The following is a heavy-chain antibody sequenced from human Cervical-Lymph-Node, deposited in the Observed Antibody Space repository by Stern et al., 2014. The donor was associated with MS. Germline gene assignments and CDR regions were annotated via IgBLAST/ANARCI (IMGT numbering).Heavy chain of an antibody. CDR1: GFSFGDYD. Sequence: EVQLVESGGDLVQPGGSLRLSWAASGFSFGDYDMHWVRQAPGKGLEWVSRISGNSADIAYADSVKGRFTISRDNGKKSLHLQMDSLRLEDTALYYCAKDTLYSLDGFDLWGQGTLVTVSS. V-gene: IGHV3-9*01. D-gene: IGHD3-16*01. CDR3: AKDTLYSLDGFDL. CDR2: ISGNSADI. J-gene: IGHJ3*01.